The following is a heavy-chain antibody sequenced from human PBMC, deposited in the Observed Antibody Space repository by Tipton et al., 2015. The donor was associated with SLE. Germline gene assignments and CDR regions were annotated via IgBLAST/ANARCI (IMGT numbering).Heavy chain of an antibody. CDR2: IYYSGST. CDR3: ARVRDYGDAFDI. CDR1: GGSIDGHY. V-gene: IGHV4-59*11. J-gene: IGHJ3*02. D-gene: IGHD4-17*01. Sequence: LRLSCTVAGGSIDGHYWSWFRQPPGKGLEWIGYIYYSGSTDYNPSLKSRVTISIDTSKNQISLKLSSVTAADTAVYYCARVRDYGDAFDIWGQGTMVTVSS.